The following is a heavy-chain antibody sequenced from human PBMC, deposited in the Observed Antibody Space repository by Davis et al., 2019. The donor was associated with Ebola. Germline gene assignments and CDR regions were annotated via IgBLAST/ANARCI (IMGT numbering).Heavy chain of an antibody. Sequence: MPSETLSLTCAVSGGSSRTYYCTVIPYRPGRGLARIGEINHSGSTNYNPSLKSRVTISVDTSKNQFSLKLSSVTAADTAVYYCARGGTTGTTWGIYYYGMDVWGQGTTVTVSS. CDR2: INHSGST. CDR1: GGSSRTYY. CDR3: ARGGTTGTTWGIYYYGMDV. J-gene: IGHJ6*02. D-gene: IGHD1-1*01. V-gene: IGHV4-34*01.